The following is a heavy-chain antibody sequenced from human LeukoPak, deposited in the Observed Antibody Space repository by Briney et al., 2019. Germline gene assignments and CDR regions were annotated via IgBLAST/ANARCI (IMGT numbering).Heavy chain of an antibody. J-gene: IGHJ4*02. Sequence: GGSLRLSCAASGFTFSSYSMNWVRQAPGKGLEWVSSISSSSSYIYYADSVKGRFTISRDNAKNSLYLQMNSLRAEDTAVYYCARDMKPAAGRGFDCWGQGTLVTVSS. V-gene: IGHV3-21*01. CDR2: ISSSSSYI. CDR3: ARDMKPAAGRGFDC. D-gene: IGHD6-13*01. CDR1: GFTFSSYS.